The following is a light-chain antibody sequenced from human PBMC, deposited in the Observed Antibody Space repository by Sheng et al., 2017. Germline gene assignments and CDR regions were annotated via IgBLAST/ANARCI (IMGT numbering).Light chain of an antibody. CDR1: QSVSSY. CDR2: GAS. J-gene: IGKJ3*01. CDR3: QQYGSSPFT. Sequence: VLTQSPITLSLSPGERATLSCRASQSVSSYLAWYQQKPGQAPRLLISGASTRATGIPDRFSGSGSGTDFTLTISRLEPEDFAVYYCQQYGSSPFTFGPGTKVDIK. V-gene: IGKV3-20*01.